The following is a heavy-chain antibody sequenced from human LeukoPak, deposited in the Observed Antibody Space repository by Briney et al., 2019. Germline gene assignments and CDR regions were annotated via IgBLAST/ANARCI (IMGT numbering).Heavy chain of an antibody. V-gene: IGHV4-59*08. Sequence: PSETLSLTCTVSGGSISSYYWSWIRQPPGKGLEWIGYIYDSGSTNYNPSLKSRVTISVDTSKNQFSLKLSSVTAADTAVYYCARHRAGDRHYYYYMDVWGKGTTVTISS. J-gene: IGHJ6*03. D-gene: IGHD7-27*01. CDR2: IYDSGST. CDR1: GGSISSYY. CDR3: ARHRAGDRHYYYYMDV.